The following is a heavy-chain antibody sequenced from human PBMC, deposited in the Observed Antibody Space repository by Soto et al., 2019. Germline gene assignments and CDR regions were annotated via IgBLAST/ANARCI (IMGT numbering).Heavy chain of an antibody. V-gene: IGHV3-15*01. Sequence: EVQLVESGGGLVSPGGPLRLSCAPPGLPLGNPGMSWVARAPGKGREWVGGIKRKTDGGTTDYAAPVKGRFTISRDDSKNTLYLQMNSLKTEDTAVYYCTTDPPPMEQLVEEGDYWGQGTLVTVSS. D-gene: IGHD6-6*01. J-gene: IGHJ4*02. CDR2: IKRKTDGGTT. CDR3: TTDPPPMEQLVEEGDY. CDR1: GLPLGNPG.